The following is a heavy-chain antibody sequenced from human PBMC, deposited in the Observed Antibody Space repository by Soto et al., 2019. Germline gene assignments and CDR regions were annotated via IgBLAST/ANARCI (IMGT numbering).Heavy chain of an antibody. J-gene: IGHJ6*02. Sequence: EVQMVETGGGLSQPGGSLRLSCAVSGFIVSSKYMTWVRQAPGKGLEWVSVIYTGGSTHYAVSARGRFTISRDSSKNTLYLQMNSLRAEDAAVYYCTTYTGYGMDVWGQGTTVTVSS. CDR2: IYTGGST. CDR1: GFIVSSKY. CDR3: TTYTGYGMDV. D-gene: IGHD3-16*01. V-gene: IGHV3-53*02.